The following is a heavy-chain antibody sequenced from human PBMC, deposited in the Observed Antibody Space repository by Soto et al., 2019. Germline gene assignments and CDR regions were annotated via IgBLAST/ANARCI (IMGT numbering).Heavy chain of an antibody. D-gene: IGHD5-12*01. CDR3: ARDERYVAVATFFDH. V-gene: IGHV3-21*01. J-gene: IGHJ4*02. Sequence: GGSLRLSCAASGFSVSLYNLTWVRQAPGKGLEWVSSISSSSTYKSYADSLKGRFTISRDNAKNSLYLQMNNLRVEDTAVYYCARDERYVAVATFFDHWGQGTLVTVYS. CDR1: GFSVSLYN. CDR2: ISSSSTYK.